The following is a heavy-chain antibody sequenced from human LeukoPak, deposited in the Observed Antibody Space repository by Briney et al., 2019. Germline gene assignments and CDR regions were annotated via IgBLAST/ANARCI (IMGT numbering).Heavy chain of an antibody. Sequence: GGSLRLSCAASQITVSSKYMSWVRQVPGKGLQWVSIIFGDGRTFYADSVKGRFTISRDSFKNTIYLQMNSLGVEDTALYYCLQYAHWGQGTLVTVSS. CDR3: LQYAH. V-gene: IGHV3-66*01. CDR2: IFGDGRT. J-gene: IGHJ4*02. CDR1: QITVSSKY. D-gene: IGHD2-2*01.